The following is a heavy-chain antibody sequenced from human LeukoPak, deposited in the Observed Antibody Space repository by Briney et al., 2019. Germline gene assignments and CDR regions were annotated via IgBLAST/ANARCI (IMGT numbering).Heavy chain of an antibody. V-gene: IGHV3-23*01. Sequence: PGRPLRLSCAASRFTFNSYAMSWVRQAPGKGLEWVSVISGGGGSTDYADSVKGRFTVSRDNSKNTLYLQMDSLTVEDTAVYYCAKSYDISRFYPYWGQGTLVTVSS. CDR2: ISGGGGST. CDR3: AKSYDISRFYPY. J-gene: IGHJ4*02. CDR1: RFTFNSYA. D-gene: IGHD3-22*01.